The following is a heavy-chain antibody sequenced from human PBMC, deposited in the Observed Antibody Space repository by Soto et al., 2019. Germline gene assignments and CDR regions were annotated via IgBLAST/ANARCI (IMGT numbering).Heavy chain of an antibody. D-gene: IGHD2-2*01. V-gene: IGHV3-21*04. CDR1: GFTFSSYT. CDR3: AKAGYCSSTSCKGPPPVDY. J-gene: IGHJ4*02. CDR2: ISSSSSYI. Sequence: PGGSLRLSCAASGFTFSSYTMNWVRQAPGKGLEWVSSISSSSSYIYYADSVKGRFTISRDNSKNTLYLQMNSLRAEDTAVYYCAKAGYCSSTSCKGPPPVDYWGQGTLVTVSS.